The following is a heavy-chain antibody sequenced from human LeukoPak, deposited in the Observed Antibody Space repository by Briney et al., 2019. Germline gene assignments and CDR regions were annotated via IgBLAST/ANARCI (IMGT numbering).Heavy chain of an antibody. D-gene: IGHD5-18*01. CDR1: GYTFTNYG. CDR3: ARDLEDTAMPDSSVY. V-gene: IGHV1-18*01. Sequence: ASVKVSCKASGYTFTNYGINWVRQAPGQGLEWMGWISGYYGNTKYAQRLQGRLTMTTDTSTSTAYMDLRSLTSDDTAVYYCARDLEDTAMPDSSVYWGQGTLVTVSS. CDR2: ISGYYGNT. J-gene: IGHJ4*02.